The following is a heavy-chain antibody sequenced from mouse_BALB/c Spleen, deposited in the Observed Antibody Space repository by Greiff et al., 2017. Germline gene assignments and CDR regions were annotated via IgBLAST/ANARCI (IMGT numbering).Heavy chain of an antibody. V-gene: IGHV1S22*01. J-gene: IGHJ4*01. Sequence: LQQPGSELVRPGASVKLSCKASGYTFTSYWMHWVKQRPGQGLEWIGNIYPGSGSTNYDEKFKSKATLTVDTSSSTAYMQLSSLTSEDSAVYYCTRSGGYAMDYWGQGTSVTVSS. CDR2: IYPGSGST. CDR1: GYTFTSYW. CDR3: TRSGGYAMDY. D-gene: IGHD3-2*02.